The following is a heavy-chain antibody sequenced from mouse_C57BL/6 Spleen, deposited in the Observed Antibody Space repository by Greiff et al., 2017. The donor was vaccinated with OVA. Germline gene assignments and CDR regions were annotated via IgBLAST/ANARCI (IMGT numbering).Heavy chain of an antibody. CDR3: VRNYYGSSYDWYFDV. Sequence: EVKLVESGGGLVQPKGSLKLSCAASGFSFNTYAMNWVRQAPGQGLEWVARIRSKSNNYATYYADSVKDRFTISRDDSESMLYLQMNNLKTEDTAMYYCVRNYYGSSYDWYFDVWGTGTTVTVSS. CDR2: IRSKSNNYAT. V-gene: IGHV10-1*01. CDR1: GFSFNTYA. J-gene: IGHJ1*03. D-gene: IGHD1-1*01.